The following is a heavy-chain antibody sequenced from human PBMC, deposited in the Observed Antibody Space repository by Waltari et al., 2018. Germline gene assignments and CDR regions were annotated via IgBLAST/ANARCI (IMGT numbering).Heavy chain of an antibody. D-gene: IGHD5-18*01. J-gene: IGHJ4*02. Sequence: EVQLVESGGGLIQPGGSLRLSCAASGFTVSSNYMSWVSQAPGKGLGGVSVIYSCGSTYYADSVKGRFTISRDNSKNTLYLQMNSLRAEDTAVYYCARDQRGYSYGYYFDYWGQGTLVTVSS. CDR1: GFTVSSNY. CDR3: ARDQRGYSYGYYFDY. CDR2: IYSCGST. V-gene: IGHV3-53*01.